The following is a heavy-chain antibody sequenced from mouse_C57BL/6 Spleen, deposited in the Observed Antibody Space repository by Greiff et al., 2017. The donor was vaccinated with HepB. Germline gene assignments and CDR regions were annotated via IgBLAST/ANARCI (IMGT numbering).Heavy chain of an antibody. CDR3: ARSGTGAMDY. V-gene: IGHV1-55*01. CDR1: GYTFTSYW. J-gene: IGHJ4*01. D-gene: IGHD4-1*01. CDR2: IYPGSGST. Sequence: QVQLQQSGAELVKPGASVKMSCKASGYTFTSYWITWVKERPGQGLEWIGDIYPGSGSTNYNEKFKSKATLTVDTSSSTAYMQLSSLTSEDSAVYYCARSGTGAMDYWGQGTSVTVSS.